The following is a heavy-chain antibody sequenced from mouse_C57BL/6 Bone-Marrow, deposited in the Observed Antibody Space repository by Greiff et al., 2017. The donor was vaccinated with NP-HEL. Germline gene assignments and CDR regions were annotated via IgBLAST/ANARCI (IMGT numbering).Heavy chain of an antibody. CDR2: IYPGSGNT. CDR1: GYSFTSYY. V-gene: IGHV1-66*01. D-gene: IGHD1-1*01. CDR3: ARGGYYYGSSFAY. J-gene: IGHJ3*01. Sequence: QVQLKQSGPELVKPGASVKISCKASGYSFTSYYIHWVKQRPGQGLEWIGWIYPGSGNTKYTEKFKGKATLTADTSSSTAYMQLSSLTSEDSAVYYCARGGYYYGSSFAYWGQGTLVTVSA.